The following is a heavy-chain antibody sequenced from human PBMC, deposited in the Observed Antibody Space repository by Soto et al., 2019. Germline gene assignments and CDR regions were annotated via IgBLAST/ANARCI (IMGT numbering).Heavy chain of an antibody. CDR2: INHSGST. CDR1: GGSFSGYY. V-gene: IGHV4-34*01. D-gene: IGHD3-10*01. Sequence: QVQLQQWGAGLLKPSETLSLTCAVYGGSFSGYYWSWIRQPPGKGLEWIGEINHSGSTNYNPSLKSRVTISVATSNNQFSLKLSSVTAADTAVYYCARRRHPLGHGSGSYGYWGQGTLVTVSS. J-gene: IGHJ4*02. CDR3: ARRRHPLGHGSGSYGY.